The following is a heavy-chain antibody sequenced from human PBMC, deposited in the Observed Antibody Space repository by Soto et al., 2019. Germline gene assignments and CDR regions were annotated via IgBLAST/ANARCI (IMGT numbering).Heavy chain of an antibody. CDR2: VSSATNYI. J-gene: IGHJ4*02. CDR1: GFTFTRYS. Sequence: GGSLRLSCAASGFTFTRYSMNWVRQAPGKEFEWVSSVSSATNYISHGDSMKGRFTISRDNAKNSLYLEMSSLRAEYTAVYYCAREFEDLTSNFDYWGQGTLVTVA. V-gene: IGHV3-21*06. D-gene: IGHD3-10*01. CDR3: AREFEDLTSNFDY.